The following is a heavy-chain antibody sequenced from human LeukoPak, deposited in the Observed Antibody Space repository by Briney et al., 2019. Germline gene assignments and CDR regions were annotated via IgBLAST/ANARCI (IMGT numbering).Heavy chain of an antibody. D-gene: IGHD3-22*01. CDR1: GGSISSSSYY. CDR3: ARSSEGRYYYDSSGFSYYYYYMDV. V-gene: IGHV4-39*07. CDR2: IYYSGST. Sequence: SETLSLTCTVSGGSISSSSYYWGWIRQPPGKGLEWIVSIYYSGSTYYNPSLRSRVTISVDTSKNQFSLKLSSVTAADTAVYYCARSSEGRYYYDSSGFSYYYYYMDVWGKGTTVTISS. J-gene: IGHJ6*03.